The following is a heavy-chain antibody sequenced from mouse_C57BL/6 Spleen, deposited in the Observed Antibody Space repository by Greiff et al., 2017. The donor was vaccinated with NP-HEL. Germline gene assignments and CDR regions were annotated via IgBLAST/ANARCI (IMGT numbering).Heavy chain of an antibody. V-gene: IGHV1-50*01. D-gene: IGHD1-1*01. J-gene: IGHJ3*01. CDR3: ARYPYGSISAWFAY. CDR2: IDPSDSYT. Sequence: VQLQQPGAELVKPGASVKLSCKASGYTFTSYWMQWVKQRPGQGLEWIGEIDPSDSYTNYNQKFKGKATLTVDTSSSTAYMQLSSLTSEDSAVYYCARYPYGSISAWFAYWGQGTLVTVSA. CDR1: GYTFTSYW.